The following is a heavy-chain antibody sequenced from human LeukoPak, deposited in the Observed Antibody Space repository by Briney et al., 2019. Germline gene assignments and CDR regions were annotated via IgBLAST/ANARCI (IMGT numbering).Heavy chain of an antibody. CDR1: GGSISSYY. D-gene: IGHD3-9*01. J-gene: IGHJ3*02. Sequence: SETLSLTCTVSGGSISSYYWSWIRQPPGKGLEWIGYIYYSGSTNYNPSLKSRVTISVDTSKNQFSLKLSSVTAADTAVYYCARVSPQYYDILTGYFSWHAFDIWGQGTMVTVSS. CDR2: IYYSGST. V-gene: IGHV4-59*01. CDR3: ARVSPQYYDILTGYFSWHAFDI.